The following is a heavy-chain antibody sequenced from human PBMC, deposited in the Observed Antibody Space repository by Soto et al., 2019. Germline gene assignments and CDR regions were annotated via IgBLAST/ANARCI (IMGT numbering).Heavy chain of an antibody. V-gene: IGHV3-33*01. CDR2: IWYDGSNK. Sequence: AVIWYDGSNKYYADSVKGRFTISRDNSKNTLYLQMNSLRAEDTAVYYCARARYCSSTSCSNYYYYYGMDVWGQGTTVTVSS. D-gene: IGHD2-2*01. CDR3: ARARYCSSTSCSNYYYYYGMDV. J-gene: IGHJ6*02.